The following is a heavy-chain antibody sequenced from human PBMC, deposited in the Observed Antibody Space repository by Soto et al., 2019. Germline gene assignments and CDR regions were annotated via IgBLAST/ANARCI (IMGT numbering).Heavy chain of an antibody. J-gene: IGHJ6*02. CDR3: ARDGYYYYGMDG. CDR1: GGSVSSGSYY. Sequence: SETLSLTCTVSGGSVSSGSYYWSWIRQPPGKGLEWIGYIYYSGSTNYNPSLKSRVTISVDTSKNQFSLKLSSVTAADTAVYYCARDGYYYYGMDGRGQVTTVTVSS. V-gene: IGHV4-61*01. CDR2: IYYSGST.